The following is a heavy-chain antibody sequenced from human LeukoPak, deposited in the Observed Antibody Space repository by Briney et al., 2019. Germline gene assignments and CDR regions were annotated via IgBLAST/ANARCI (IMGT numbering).Heavy chain of an antibody. CDR2: IDNSGST. CDR3: ARRRKIFCGGQTAGDALDI. J-gene: IGHJ3*02. Sequence: PSETLSLTCTDSGGSISSYYWSWIRQPPGKGLEWIGYIDNSGSTKYNPSLKSRVTISVDTSKNQFSLRLSSVTAADTAVYYCARRRKIFCGGQTAGDALDIWGQGTMVTVSS. V-gene: IGHV4-59*08. D-gene: IGHD4-23*01. CDR1: GGSISSYY.